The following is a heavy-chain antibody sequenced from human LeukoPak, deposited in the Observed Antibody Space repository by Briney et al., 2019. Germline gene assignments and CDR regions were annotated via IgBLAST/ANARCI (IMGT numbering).Heavy chain of an antibody. D-gene: IGHD3-22*01. J-gene: IGHJ1*01. CDR2: IKSDGST. CDR1: GFTFSSYW. CDR3: ARAPSEIGGYYPEYFRH. V-gene: IGHV3-74*01. Sequence: GGSLRLSCAASGFTFSSYWMHWVRQAPGKGLAWVSRIKSDGSTNYADSVKGRFTISRDNAKNTLSLQMNSLGAEDTGVYYCARAPSEIGGYYPEYFRHWGQGTLVTVSS.